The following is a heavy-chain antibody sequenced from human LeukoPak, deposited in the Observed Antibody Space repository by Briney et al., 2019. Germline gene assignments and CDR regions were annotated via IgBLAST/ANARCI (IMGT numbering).Heavy chain of an antibody. V-gene: IGHV3-30*02. CDR2: VRYDGSNE. Sequence: PGGSLRLSCAASGFVFSDYGMHWVRQAPGKGLEWVAFVRYDGSNEYYADSVKGRFTISRDNSKNTLYLQMNSLRAEDTAVYYCAKDGYNYSDYWGQGTLVTVSS. J-gene: IGHJ4*02. CDR1: GFVFSDYG. D-gene: IGHD5-24*01. CDR3: AKDGYNYSDY.